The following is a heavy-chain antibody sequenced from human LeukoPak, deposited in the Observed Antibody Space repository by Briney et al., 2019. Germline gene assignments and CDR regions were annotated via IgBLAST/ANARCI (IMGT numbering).Heavy chain of an antibody. CDR3: ARESSYYDFWRGYFRTLSFDY. Sequence: SVKVSCKASGYTFTSYAISWVRQAPGQGLEWMGGIIPIFGTANYAQKFQGRVTITADESTSTAYMELSSLRSEDTAVYYCARESSYYDFWRGYFRTLSFDYWGQGTLVTVSS. CDR1: GYTFTSYA. CDR2: IIPIFGTA. J-gene: IGHJ4*02. D-gene: IGHD3-3*01. V-gene: IGHV1-69*13.